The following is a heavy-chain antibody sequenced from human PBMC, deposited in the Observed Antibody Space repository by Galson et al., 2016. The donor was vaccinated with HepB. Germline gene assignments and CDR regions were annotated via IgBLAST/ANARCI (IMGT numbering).Heavy chain of an antibody. V-gene: IGHV1-8*01. Sequence: SVKVSCKASGYTFTNYDINWVRQATGQGPEWMGWMNPNSGNTGYAQKFQGRITMTRDISISTAYMELSSLRSGDTAVYYCARNPALTGDFDYWGQGSLVTVSS. D-gene: IGHD7-27*01. J-gene: IGHJ4*02. CDR1: GYTFTNYD. CDR2: MNPNSGNT. CDR3: ARNPALTGDFDY.